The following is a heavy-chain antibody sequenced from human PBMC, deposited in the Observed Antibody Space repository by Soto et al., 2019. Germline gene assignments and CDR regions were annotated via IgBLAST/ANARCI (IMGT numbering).Heavy chain of an antibody. CDR2: IYYSGST. V-gene: IGHV4-59*01. Sequence: SETLSLTCTVSGGSISSYYWSWIRQPPGKGPEWIGYIYYSGSTNYNPSLKSRVTISVDTSKNQFSLKLSSVTAADTAVYYCARDDTVVTPKYYYYYGMDVWGQGTTVTVSS. CDR1: GGSISSYY. J-gene: IGHJ6*02. CDR3: ARDDTVVTPKYYYYYGMDV. D-gene: IGHD2-15*01.